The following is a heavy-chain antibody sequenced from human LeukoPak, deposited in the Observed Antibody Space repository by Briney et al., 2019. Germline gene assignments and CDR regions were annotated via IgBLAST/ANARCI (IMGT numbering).Heavy chain of an antibody. CDR2: IRYDGSNK. D-gene: IGHD6-19*01. J-gene: IGHJ4*02. CDR1: GFTFSSYA. CDR3: AKGSSGWTPFDY. Sequence: PGGSLRLSCAASGFTFSSYAMSWVRQAPGKGLEWVAFIRYDGSNKYYADSVKGRFTISRDNSKNTLYLQMNSLRAEDTAVYYCAKGSSGWTPFDYWGQGTLVTVSS. V-gene: IGHV3-30*02.